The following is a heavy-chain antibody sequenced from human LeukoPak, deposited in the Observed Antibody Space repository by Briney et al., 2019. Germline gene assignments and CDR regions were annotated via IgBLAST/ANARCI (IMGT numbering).Heavy chain of an antibody. D-gene: IGHD3-22*01. V-gene: IGHV3-74*01. Sequence: PGGSLRLSCAASGFTFSSYWMHWVRQAPGKGLVWVSRIKSDGSTNYADSVKGRFTISRDNAKNTVSLQMNSLRAEDTGVYYCARAPAEIGGYYPEYFPPWGQGTLVTVSS. CDR1: GFTFSSYW. CDR3: ARAPAEIGGYYPEYFPP. J-gene: IGHJ1*01. CDR2: IKSDGST.